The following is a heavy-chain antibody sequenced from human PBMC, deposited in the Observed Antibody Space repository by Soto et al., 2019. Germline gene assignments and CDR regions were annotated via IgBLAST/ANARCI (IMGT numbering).Heavy chain of an antibody. V-gene: IGHV4-31*03. D-gene: IGHD2-21*01. CDR3: ARDNQMGIFYSQTSGMDV. Sequence: SETLSLTCTVSGGSISSGGYYWSWIRQHPGKGLEWIGYIYYSGSTYYNPSLKSRVTISVDTSKNQFSLKLSSVTAADTAAYYCARDNQMGIFYSQTSGMDVWGQGTTVTVSS. J-gene: IGHJ6*02. CDR1: GGSISSGGYY. CDR2: IYYSGST.